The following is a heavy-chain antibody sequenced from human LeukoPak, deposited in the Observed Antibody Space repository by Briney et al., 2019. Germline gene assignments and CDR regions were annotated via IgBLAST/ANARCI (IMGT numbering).Heavy chain of an antibody. Sequence: GGSLRLSCAASGFTFSRYWIHWVRQAPGKGLEWVSRINPDGSTTTYADSVKGRFTISRDNAKNTVYLQMNSLRAEDTAVYYCARVLSGSWDWFDPWGQGTLVTFSS. J-gene: IGHJ5*02. V-gene: IGHV3-74*01. D-gene: IGHD3-22*01. CDR2: INPDGSTT. CDR3: ARVLSGSWDWFDP. CDR1: GFTFSRYW.